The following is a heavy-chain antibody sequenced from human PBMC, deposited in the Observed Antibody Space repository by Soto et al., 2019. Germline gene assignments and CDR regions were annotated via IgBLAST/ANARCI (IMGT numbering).Heavy chain of an antibody. V-gene: IGHV3-33*01. D-gene: IGHD2-15*01. CDR1: GFTFSSYG. Sequence: QVQLVESGGGVVQPGRSLRLSCAASGFTFSSYGMHWVRQAPGKGLEWVAVIWYDGSNKYYADSVKGRFTISRDNSKNTLYLQMNSLRAEDTAVYYCARDDCSGGSCYPEYYYYGMDVWGQGTTVTVSS. CDR2: IWYDGSNK. J-gene: IGHJ6*02. CDR3: ARDDCSGGSCYPEYYYYGMDV.